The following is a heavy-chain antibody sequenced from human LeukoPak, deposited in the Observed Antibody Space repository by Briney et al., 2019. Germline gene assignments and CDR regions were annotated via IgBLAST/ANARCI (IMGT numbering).Heavy chain of an antibody. CDR2: ISAYNGYT. Sequence: ASVKVSCKASGYTFTSYAISWVRQAPGQGLEWMGWISAYNGYTNYAQKLQGRVTMTTDTSTSTAYMELRSLRSDDTAVYYCARAQSRDQLGHPNWFDPWGQGTLVTVSS. V-gene: IGHV1-18*01. CDR3: ARAQSRDQLGHPNWFDP. J-gene: IGHJ5*02. D-gene: IGHD2-2*01. CDR1: GYTFTSYA.